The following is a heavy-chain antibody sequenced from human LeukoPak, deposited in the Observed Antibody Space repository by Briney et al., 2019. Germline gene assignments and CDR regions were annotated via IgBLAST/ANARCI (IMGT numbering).Heavy chain of an antibody. J-gene: IGHJ4*02. CDR1: GFTFSSYA. V-gene: IGHV3-30*04. Sequence: PGGSLRLSCAASGFTFSSYAMHWVRQAPGKGLEWVAVISYGGSNKYYADSVKGRFTISRDNSKNTLYLQMNSLRAEDTAVYYCARDGQDIPFDYWGQGTLVTVSS. CDR3: ARDGQDIPFDY. D-gene: IGHD2-15*01. CDR2: ISYGGSNK.